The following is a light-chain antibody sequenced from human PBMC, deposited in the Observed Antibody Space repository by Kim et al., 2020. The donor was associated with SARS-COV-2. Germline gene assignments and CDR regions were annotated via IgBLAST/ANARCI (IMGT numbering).Light chain of an antibody. CDR1: NIGSKS. V-gene: IGLV3-21*04. Sequence: APGQTARITCGGNNIGSKSVHWYQQKPGRAPVLVIYFESDRPSGIPERFSGSNSGNTTTLTISRVEAGDEADYYCQVWDSSSDHSVFGGGTQLTVL. J-gene: IGLJ2*01. CDR2: FES. CDR3: QVWDSSSDHSV.